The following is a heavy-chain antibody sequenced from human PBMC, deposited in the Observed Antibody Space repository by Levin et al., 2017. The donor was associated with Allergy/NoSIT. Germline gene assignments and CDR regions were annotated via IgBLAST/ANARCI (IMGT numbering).Heavy chain of an antibody. CDR3: ARAFNGYSYGYDY. CDR1: GYSFTSYW. CDR2: IYPGDSDT. D-gene: IGHD5-18*01. Sequence: KVSCKGSGYSFTSYWIGWVRQMPGKGLEWMGIIYPGDSDTRYSPSFQGQVTISADKSISTAYLQWSSLKASDTAMYYCARAFNGYSYGYDYWGQGTLVTVSS. J-gene: IGHJ4*02. V-gene: IGHV5-51*01.